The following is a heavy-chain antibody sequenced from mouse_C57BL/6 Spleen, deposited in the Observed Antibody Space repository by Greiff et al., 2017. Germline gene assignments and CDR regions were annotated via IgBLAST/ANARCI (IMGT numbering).Heavy chain of an antibody. Sequence: VKLVESGPGLVQPSQSLSITCTVSGFSLTSYGVHWVRQSPGKGLEWLGVIWSGGSTDYNAAFISRLSISKDNSKSQVFFKMNSLQADDTAIYYCARNTPPYYYAMDYWGQGTSVTVSS. CDR2: IWSGGST. CDR3: ARNTPPYYYAMDY. CDR1: GFSLTSYG. V-gene: IGHV2-2*01. J-gene: IGHJ4*01.